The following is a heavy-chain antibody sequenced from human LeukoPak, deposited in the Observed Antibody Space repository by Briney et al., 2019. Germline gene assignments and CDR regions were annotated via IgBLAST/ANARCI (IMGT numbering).Heavy chain of an antibody. CDR2: ISGSGGNT. J-gene: IGHJ4*02. CDR3: ARDEYASSPGYFDY. Sequence: GGSLRLSCAASGFTFSSYAMTWVRQAPGKGLEWVSSISGSGGNTYYADSVKGRFTISRDNSKNTLYLQMNRLRAEDTAVYYCARDEYASSPGYFDYWGQGTLVTVSS. V-gene: IGHV3-23*01. D-gene: IGHD6-6*01. CDR1: GFTFSSYA.